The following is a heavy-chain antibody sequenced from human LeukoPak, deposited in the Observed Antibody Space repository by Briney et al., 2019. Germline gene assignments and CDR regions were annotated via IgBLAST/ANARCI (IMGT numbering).Heavy chain of an antibody. CDR1: GFTFSSYG. J-gene: IGHJ6*03. CDR3: ARGAMGNYYMDV. CDR2: ISYDGSNK. Sequence: PGGSLRLSCAASGFTFSSYGMHWVRQAPGKGLEWVAVISYDGSNKYYADSVKGRFTISRDNSKNTLYLQMNSLRAEDTAVYYCARGAMGNYYMDVWGKGTTVTVSS. D-gene: IGHD5-24*01. V-gene: IGHV3-30*03.